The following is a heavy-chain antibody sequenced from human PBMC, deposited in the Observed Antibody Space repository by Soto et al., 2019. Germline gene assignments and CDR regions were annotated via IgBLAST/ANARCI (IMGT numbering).Heavy chain of an antibody. CDR1: GFAFSNYE. CDR2: ISLSGFTI. D-gene: IGHD1-1*01. CDR3: ARESFSASTNFFDY. J-gene: IGHJ4*02. Sequence: EVQLVESGGGLVQPGGSLRLSCAASGFAFSNYEMKWVRQALGKGLEWVSYISLSGFTIYYADSVKGRCTISRDDAKNSLYLQMNSLRADDTAVYYCARESFSASTNFFDYWGQGTLVTVSS. V-gene: IGHV3-48*03.